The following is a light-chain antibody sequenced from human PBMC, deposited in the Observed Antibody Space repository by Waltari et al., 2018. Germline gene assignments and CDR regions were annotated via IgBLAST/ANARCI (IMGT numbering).Light chain of an antibody. CDR3: QQSYSTPRT. CDR2: AAS. J-gene: IGKJ1*01. V-gene: IGKV1-39*01. Sequence: DIQMTQSPSSLSASVGDRVTITCRASQSISSYLNWYQQKPGNAPKLLIYAASRLQCGFPSRFSGSGSGTDFTLTISSLQPEDFATYYCQQSYSTPRTFGQGTKVEIK. CDR1: QSISSY.